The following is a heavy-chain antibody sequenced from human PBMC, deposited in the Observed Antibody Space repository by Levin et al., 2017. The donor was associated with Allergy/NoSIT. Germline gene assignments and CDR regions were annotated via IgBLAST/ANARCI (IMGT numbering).Heavy chain of an antibody. CDR3: ARGVGGYCSGGSCPLNPYYYYYGMDV. CDR2: INPSGGST. Sequence: ASVKVSCKASGYTFTSYYMHWVRQAPGQGLEWMGIINPSGGSTSYAQKFQGRVTMTRDTSTSTVYMELSSLRSEDTAVYYCARGVGGYCSGGSCPLNPYYYYYGMDVWGQGTTVTVSS. J-gene: IGHJ6*02. D-gene: IGHD2-15*01. CDR1: GYTFTSYY. V-gene: IGHV1-46*01.